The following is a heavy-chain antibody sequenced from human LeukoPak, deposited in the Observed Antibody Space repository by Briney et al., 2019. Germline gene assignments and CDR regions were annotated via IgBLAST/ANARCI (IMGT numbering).Heavy chain of an antibody. Sequence: GGSLRLSCAASGFTFSDYYMSWIRQAPGKGLEWVPYISSSGSTIYYADSVKGRFTISRDNAKNSLYLQMNSLRAEDTAVYYCAREYCSGGSCYSAGDYWGQGTLVTVSS. V-gene: IGHV3-11*01. D-gene: IGHD2-15*01. CDR3: AREYCSGGSCYSAGDY. CDR2: ISSSGSTI. J-gene: IGHJ4*02. CDR1: GFTFSDYY.